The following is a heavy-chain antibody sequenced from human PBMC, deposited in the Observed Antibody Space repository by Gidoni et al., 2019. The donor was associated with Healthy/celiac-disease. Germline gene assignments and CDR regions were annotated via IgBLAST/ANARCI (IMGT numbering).Heavy chain of an antibody. CDR1: GYSFTSYW. V-gene: IGHV5-51*01. J-gene: IGHJ4*02. CDR3: ARAYHASPLFLYYFDY. D-gene: IGHD2-21*01. Sequence: EVQLVQSGAEVKKPGESLKISCKGSGYSFTSYWIGWVRQMPGKGLEWMGIIYPGDSDTRYSPSFQGQVTISADKSISTAYLQWSSLKASDTAMYYCARAYHASPLFLYYFDYWGQGTLVTVSS. CDR2: IYPGDSDT.